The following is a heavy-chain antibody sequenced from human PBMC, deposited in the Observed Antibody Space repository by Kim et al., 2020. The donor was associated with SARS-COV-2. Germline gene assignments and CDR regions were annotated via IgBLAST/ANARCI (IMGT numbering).Heavy chain of an antibody. D-gene: IGHD1-26*01. CDR2: INSDGSST. J-gene: IGHJ4*02. CDR1: GFTFSSYW. V-gene: IGHV3-74*01. CDR3: ARGGIVGATDYFDY. Sequence: GGSLRLSCAASGFTFSSYWMHWVRQAPGKGLVWVSRINSDGSSTSYADSVKGRFTISRDNAKNTLYLQMNSLRAEDTAVYYCARGGIVGATDYFDYWGQGTLVTVSS.